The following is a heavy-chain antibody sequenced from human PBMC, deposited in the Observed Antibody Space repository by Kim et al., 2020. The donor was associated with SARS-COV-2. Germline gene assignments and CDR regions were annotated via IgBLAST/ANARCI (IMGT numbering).Heavy chain of an antibody. CDR2: INEPGTDK. CDR3: ARDAHRVALDF. V-gene: IGHV3-7*01. J-gene: IGHJ4*02. CDR1: GFRFSDSW. Sequence: GGSLRLSCAVSGFRFSDSWMSWVRQAPGKGLEWVANINEPGTDKYYVDSLEGRFVISRDNAKNSLYLQMNSLRAEDTAVYFCARDAHRVALDFWGQG.